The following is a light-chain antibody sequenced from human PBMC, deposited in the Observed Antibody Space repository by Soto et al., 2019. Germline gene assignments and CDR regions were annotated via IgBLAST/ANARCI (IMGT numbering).Light chain of an antibody. V-gene: IGLV1-44*01. CDR3: AAWDVSFVV. J-gene: IGLJ2*01. Sequence: QSVLTQPPSASGTPGQRVTISCSGSRSNIGTNTVTWYQQLPGMAPKLLIHSNNQRPSGVPDRFSGSKSGTSASLAISVLQSEDEADYYCAAWDVSFVVFGGGTKLTVL. CDR1: RSNIGTNT. CDR2: SNN.